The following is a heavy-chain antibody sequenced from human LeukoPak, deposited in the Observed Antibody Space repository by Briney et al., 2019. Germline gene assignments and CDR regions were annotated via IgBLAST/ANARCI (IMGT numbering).Heavy chain of an antibody. J-gene: IGHJ4*02. D-gene: IGHD4-11*01. CDR1: GFTFSSYW. CDR3: AKFSLAMTTVRLNYFDY. V-gene: IGHV3-7*03. CDR2: IREDGSEQ. Sequence: PGGSLRLSCAASGFTFSSYWMSWVRQAPGKGLEWVAHIREDGSEQRYVDSVKGRFTISRDSASLYLQMNSLRAEDTAVYYCAKFSLAMTTVRLNYFDYWGQGTLVTVSS.